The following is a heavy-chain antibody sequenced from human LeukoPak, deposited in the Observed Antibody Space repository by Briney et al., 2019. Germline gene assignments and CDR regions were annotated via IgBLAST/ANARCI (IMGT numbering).Heavy chain of an antibody. D-gene: IGHD3-10*01. V-gene: IGHV3-9*01. CDR2: ISWNSGSI. Sequence: GRSLRLSCAASGFTFDDFAMHWVRQAPGKGLEWVSGISWNSGSIGYADSVKGRFTISRDNAKNSLYLQMNSLRAEDTALYYCAKDIRAYYYGSGNLHYYGMDVWGQGTTVTVSS. CDR3: AKDIRAYYYGSGNLHYYGMDV. J-gene: IGHJ6*02. CDR1: GFTFDDFA.